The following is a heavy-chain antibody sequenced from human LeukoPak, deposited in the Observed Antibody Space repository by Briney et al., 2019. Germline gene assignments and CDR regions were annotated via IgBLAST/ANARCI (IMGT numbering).Heavy chain of an antibody. CDR1: GFTFSSYC. CDR2: INSDGSST. D-gene: IGHD5/OR15-5a*01. J-gene: IGHJ3*01. CDR3: ARPVYYSFYF. V-gene: IGHV3-74*01. Sequence: GGSLSLSRAASGFTFSSYCMHWVRQAPGKGLVWVSRINSDGSSTNYAASVNGRITLSRDNTKNTLYLQMNSLRAEDTAMYNCARPVYYSFYFWGQGPVAIV.